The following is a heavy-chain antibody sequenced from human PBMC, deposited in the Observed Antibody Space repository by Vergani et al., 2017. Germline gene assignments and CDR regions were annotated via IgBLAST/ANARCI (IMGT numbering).Heavy chain of an antibody. Sequence: VQLVQFGAEVRKPGASVTVSCTASGYIFKNYYIHWLRQAPGQAFEWMGILNPTTGLTTSAQKFMGRVDMTRDPSTDTSTRTVQMTLSSLRSEDTAVYYCARSIGYCAGATCRAYYFDHWGQGTRVTVSS. CDR2: LNPTTGLT. CDR3: ARSIGYCAGATCRAYYFDH. V-gene: IGHV1-46*02. CDR1: GYIFKNYY. J-gene: IGHJ5*02. D-gene: IGHD2-21*01.